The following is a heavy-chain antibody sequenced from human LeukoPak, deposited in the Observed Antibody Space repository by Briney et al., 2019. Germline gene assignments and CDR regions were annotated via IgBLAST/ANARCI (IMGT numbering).Heavy chain of an antibody. CDR2: ISWNSGSI. D-gene: IGHD5-18*01. CDR3: AKGSYYTYGYFDY. V-gene: IGHV3-9*01. Sequence: PGRSLRLSCAASGFTFDDYAMHWVRQGPGKGLEWVSGISWNSGSIGYADSVKGRFTISRDNAKNSLYLQMNSLRAEDTALYYCAKGSYYTYGYFDYWGQGTLVTVSS. J-gene: IGHJ4*02. CDR1: GFTFDDYA.